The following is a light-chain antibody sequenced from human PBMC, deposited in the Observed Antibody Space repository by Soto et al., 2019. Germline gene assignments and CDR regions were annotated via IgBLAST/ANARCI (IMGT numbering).Light chain of an antibody. CDR2: EVS. V-gene: IGLV2-14*01. CDR1: SSDVGGYIY. J-gene: IGLJ1*01. CDR3: SSYTSMTTLV. Sequence: QPALTQPASVSGSPGQSITISCTGTSSDVGGYIYVSWYRQHPGKAPKPIIYEVSNRPSGVSNRFSGSKSGNTASLTISGLQAEDEADYYCSSYTSMTTLVFGTGTKLTVL.